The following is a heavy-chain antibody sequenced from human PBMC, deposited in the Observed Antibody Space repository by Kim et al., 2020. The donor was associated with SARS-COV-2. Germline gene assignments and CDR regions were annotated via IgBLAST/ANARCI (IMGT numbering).Heavy chain of an antibody. V-gene: IGHV4-59*13. CDR3: ARSHGLF. Sequence: SETLSLTCTVSGASINNYYWTWIRQPPGKGLEWIGYISHSGSTQYNPSLQSRVTISVDKSKNQFSLKLSSVTAADTAIYYCARSHGLFWGQGTLVTVSS. CDR1: GASINNYY. CDR2: ISHSGST. J-gene: IGHJ4*02.